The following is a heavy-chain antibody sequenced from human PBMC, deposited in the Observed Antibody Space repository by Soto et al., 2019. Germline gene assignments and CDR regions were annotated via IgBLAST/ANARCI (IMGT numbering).Heavy chain of an antibody. CDR1: GGSISSYY. V-gene: IGHV4-59*01. J-gene: IGHJ6*02. CDR2: ISYSGST. CDR3: AREGVSSSWYYYYAMDV. Sequence: QVQLQESGPGLVKPSETLSLTCTVSGGSISSYYWSWIRQPPGKGLEWIGYISYSGSTNYNASLKSLVAISVDPSKHQCSLKLSSVTAADTAVYYCAREGVSSSWYYYYAMDVWGQGTTVTVSS. D-gene: IGHD6-13*01.